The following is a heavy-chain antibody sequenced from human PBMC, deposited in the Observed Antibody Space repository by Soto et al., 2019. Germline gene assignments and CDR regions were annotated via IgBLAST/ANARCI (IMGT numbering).Heavy chain of an antibody. CDR1: GFTFSSYS. Sequence: EVQLVESGGGLIQPGGSLRLSCAASGFTFSSYSMNWVRQAPGKGLEWISYISSSDINIYYADSVKGRFTISRDIAKNSLYLQMTGLRAEDTAVYYCARDYGDYVPRNEYWGQGTRVTVSS. CDR2: ISSSDINI. J-gene: IGHJ4*02. CDR3: ARDYGDYVPRNEY. D-gene: IGHD4-17*01. V-gene: IGHV3-48*01.